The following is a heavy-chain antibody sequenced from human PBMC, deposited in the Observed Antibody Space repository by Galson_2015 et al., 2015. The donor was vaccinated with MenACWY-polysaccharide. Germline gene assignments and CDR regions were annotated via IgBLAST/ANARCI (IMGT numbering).Heavy chain of an antibody. Sequence: SLRLSCAASGFTFSTYSMTWVRQAPGKGLEWVSYINGGSSTIYYADSVKGRFTISRDNAKNSLYLQMNSLRDDDTAVYYCARDSRIAGADDYWGQGTLVTVSS. CDR1: GFTFSTYS. J-gene: IGHJ4*02. D-gene: IGHD6-13*01. V-gene: IGHV3-48*02. CDR3: ARDSRIAGADDY. CDR2: INGGSSTI.